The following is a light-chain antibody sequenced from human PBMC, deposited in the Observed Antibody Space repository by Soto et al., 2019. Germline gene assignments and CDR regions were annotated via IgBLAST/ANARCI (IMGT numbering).Light chain of an antibody. V-gene: IGKV3-11*01. CDR1: QSVSSY. CDR2: DAS. Sequence: EIVLTQSPATLSLSPGERATLSCRASQSVSSYLAWYQQKTGQAPRLLIYDASNRATGIPARFSGSGSGTEFTLTISSLEPEDFAVYYCQQRSNWPPLFTFGPGTKVDIK. J-gene: IGKJ3*01. CDR3: QQRSNWPPLFT.